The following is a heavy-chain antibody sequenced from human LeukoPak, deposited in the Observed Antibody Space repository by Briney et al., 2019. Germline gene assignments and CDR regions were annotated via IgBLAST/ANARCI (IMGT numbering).Heavy chain of an antibody. D-gene: IGHD3-3*01. CDR2: ISSSSSTI. V-gene: IGHV3-48*01. J-gene: IGHJ4*02. CDR1: GFTFSSYS. CDR3: ARDQVTIFGVVTPNFDY. Sequence: PGGSLRLSCAASGFTFSSYSMNWVRQAPGKGLEWVSYISSSSSTIYYADSVKGRFTISRDNAKNSLYLQMNSLRAVDTAVYYCARDQVTIFGVVTPNFDYWGQGTLVTVSS.